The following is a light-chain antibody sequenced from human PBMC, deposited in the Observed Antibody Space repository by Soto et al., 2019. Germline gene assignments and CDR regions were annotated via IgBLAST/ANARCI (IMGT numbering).Light chain of an antibody. CDR3: SSYTGSSTYV. CDR1: SSDVGSYNR. V-gene: IGLV2-18*02. J-gene: IGLJ7*01. Sequence: QSALTQPPSVSGSPGQSVTISCTGTSSDVGSYNRVSWYQQPPGTAPKLLIYEVGNRPSGVPDRFSGSKSGNTASLTLSGLQAEDEADYYCSSYTGSSTYVFGTGTQLTVL. CDR2: EVG.